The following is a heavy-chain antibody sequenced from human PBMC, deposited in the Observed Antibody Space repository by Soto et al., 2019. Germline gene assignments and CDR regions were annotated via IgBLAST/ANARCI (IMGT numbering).Heavy chain of an antibody. V-gene: IGHV1-18*01. CDR2: ISGYNGNT. Sequence: QVQLVQSGAEVKKPGASVRVTCKASGYTFTNFGISWVRQAPGQGLEWMGWISGYNGNTDYAQKLQGRVTMTTDTSTSTAYKERRRLRSEHTAVYYCARFGVWGDGDYPYEPADYWGQGTLVTVSS. CDR3: ARFGVWGDGDYPYEPADY. D-gene: IGHD4-17*01. CDR1: GYTFTNFG. J-gene: IGHJ4*02.